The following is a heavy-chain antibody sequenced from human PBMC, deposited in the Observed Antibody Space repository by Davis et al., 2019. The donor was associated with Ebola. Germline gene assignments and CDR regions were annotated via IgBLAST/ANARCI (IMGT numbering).Heavy chain of an antibody. V-gene: IGHV3-7*01. J-gene: IGHJ6*02. CDR3: LYGTDV. CDR1: GFTFSSYW. CDR2: IKQDGSNK. Sequence: GESLKISCAASGFTFSSYWMSWVRQAPGKGLEWVASIKQDGSNKYYVDSVKGRFTISRDNAKNSLYLQMNSLRVEDTAVYYCLYGTDVWGQGTTVTVSS.